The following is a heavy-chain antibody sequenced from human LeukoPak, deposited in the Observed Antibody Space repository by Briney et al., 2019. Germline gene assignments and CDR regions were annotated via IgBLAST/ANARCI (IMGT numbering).Heavy chain of an antibody. Sequence: QPGGSLRLSCAASGFTFSSYAMHWVRQAPGKGLEWVSSISGSGSSTYYANSVKGRFTISRDNSKNTLYLQINSLRAEDTAVYYCAKSSVYEDSRVHFDYWGQGTLVTVSS. CDR3: AKSSVYEDSRVHFDY. CDR2: ISGSGSST. CDR1: GFTFSSYA. V-gene: IGHV3-23*01. J-gene: IGHJ4*02. D-gene: IGHD5/OR15-5a*01.